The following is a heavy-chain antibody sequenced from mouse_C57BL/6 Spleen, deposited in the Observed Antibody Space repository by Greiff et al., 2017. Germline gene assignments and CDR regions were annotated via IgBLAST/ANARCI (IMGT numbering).Heavy chain of an antibody. CDR1: GYSITSGYY. J-gene: IGHJ2*01. Sequence: EVQLQQSGPGLVKPSQSLSLTCSVTGYSITSGYYWNWIRQFPGNKLEWMGYISYDGSNNYNPSLKNRISITRDTSKHQFFLKLNSVTTEDTATYYCARDKDYDAHYFDYWGQGTTLTVSS. V-gene: IGHV3-6*01. D-gene: IGHD2-4*01. CDR2: ISYDGSN. CDR3: ARDKDYDAHYFDY.